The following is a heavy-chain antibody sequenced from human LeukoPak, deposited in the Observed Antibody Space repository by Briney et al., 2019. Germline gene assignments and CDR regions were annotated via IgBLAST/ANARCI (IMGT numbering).Heavy chain of an antibody. CDR2: IWSHGNTK. CDR3: ARDDDYDDHNSFDM. V-gene: IGHV3-33*07. D-gene: IGHD4-17*01. CDR1: GFTFNRCW. Sequence: PGGSLRLSCVVSGFTFNRCWMNWVRQAPGKGLEWVAVIWSHGNTKKYADSVTGRFTISRDNSKNTLYLEMNTLRAEDTAMYYCARDDDYDDHNSFDMWGQGTMVTVSS. J-gene: IGHJ3*02.